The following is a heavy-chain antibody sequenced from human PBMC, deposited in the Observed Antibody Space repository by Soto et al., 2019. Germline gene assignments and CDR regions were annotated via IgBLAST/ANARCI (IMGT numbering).Heavy chain of an antibody. Sequence: QVQLVESGGGVVQPGRSLRLSCAASGFTFRIYAMHWVRQAPGKGLECVAVISYDGSNKFYRDYVKGRFTISRDNSKNTLYLQINSLRYEDTAVYYCARGDREDIAVVIGVRPGEYGVDVWGQGTTVTVSS. CDR1: GFTFRIYA. J-gene: IGHJ6*02. D-gene: IGHD2-15*01. CDR3: ARGDREDIAVVIGVRPGEYGVDV. V-gene: IGHV3-30-3*01. CDR2: ISYDGSNK.